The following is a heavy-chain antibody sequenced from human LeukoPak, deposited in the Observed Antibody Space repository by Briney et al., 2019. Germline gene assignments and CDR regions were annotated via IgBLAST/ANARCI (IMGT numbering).Heavy chain of an antibody. CDR2: ISSDGSNK. CDR3: ANGRTFQLPETPEFDY. Sequence: GGSLRLSCAGSAFTFSSYGMHWVRQAPGKGLEWVAVISSDGSNKYYADSVKGRFTISRDNSKNTLYLQMNSLRAEDTAVYYCANGRTFQLPETPEFDYWGQGTLVTVSS. D-gene: IGHD2-2*01. J-gene: IGHJ4*02. CDR1: AFTFSSYG. V-gene: IGHV3-30*18.